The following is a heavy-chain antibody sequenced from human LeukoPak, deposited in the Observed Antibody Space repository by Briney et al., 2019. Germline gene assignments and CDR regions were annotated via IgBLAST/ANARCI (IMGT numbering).Heavy chain of an antibody. CDR3: AKGLSPCRPFYCYYGMDV. Sequence: PGGSLRLSCAASGFTFSSYAMHWVRQAPGKGLEWVAVISYDGSNKYYADSVKGRFTISRDNSKNTLYLQMNSLRAEDTAVYYCAKGLSPCRPFYCYYGMDVWGQGTTVTVSS. CDR1: GFTFSSYA. CDR2: ISYDGSNK. J-gene: IGHJ6*02. V-gene: IGHV3-30-3*01.